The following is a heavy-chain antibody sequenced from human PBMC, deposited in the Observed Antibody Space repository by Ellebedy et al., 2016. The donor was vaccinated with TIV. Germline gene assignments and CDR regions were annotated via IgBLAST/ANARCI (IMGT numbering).Heavy chain of an antibody. CDR2: IYGTA. Sequence: PLETLSLTCTVSGDSISTSSYYWGWIRQPPGKGLEYIGSIYGTAYYNPSLKSRVTISVDTSKNQFSLSLASVTAADTAVYYCVTGNGWYNWFDPWGQGTLVTVSS. V-gene: IGHV4-39*01. CDR1: GDSISTSSYY. CDR3: VTGNGWYNWFDP. D-gene: IGHD6-19*01. J-gene: IGHJ5*02.